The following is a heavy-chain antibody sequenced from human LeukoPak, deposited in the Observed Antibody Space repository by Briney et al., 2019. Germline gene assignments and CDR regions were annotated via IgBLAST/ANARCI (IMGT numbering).Heavy chain of an antibody. CDR3: ARGEDDIVATSYFDY. V-gene: IGHV3-21*01. CDR1: GFTFSSYS. Sequence: GGSLRLSCAASGFTFSSYSMNWVRQAPGKGLEWVSSISSSSSYIYYADSVKGRFTISRDNAKNSLYLQMNSLRAEDTAVYYCARGEDDIVATSYFDYGGQGTLVTVSS. CDR2: ISSSSSYI. J-gene: IGHJ4*02. D-gene: IGHD5-12*01.